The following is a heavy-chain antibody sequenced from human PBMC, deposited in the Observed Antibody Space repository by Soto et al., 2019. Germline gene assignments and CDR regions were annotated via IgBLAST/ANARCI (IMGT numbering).Heavy chain of an antibody. J-gene: IGHJ4*02. CDR1: GGSISSGGYS. Sequence: QLQLQESGSGLVKPSQTLSLTCAVSGGSISSGGYSWSWIRQPPGKGLEWIGYIYHSGSTYYNPSLKRRVTRLVDRPKNQFSLKLSSVTAADTAVYYCARGEVVALGYWGQGTLVTVSS. CDR3: ARGEVVALGY. V-gene: IGHV4-30-2*01. D-gene: IGHD2-15*01. CDR2: IYHSGST.